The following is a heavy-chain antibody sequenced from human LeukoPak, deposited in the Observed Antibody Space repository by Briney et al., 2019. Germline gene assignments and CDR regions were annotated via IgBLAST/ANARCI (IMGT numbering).Heavy chain of an antibody. J-gene: IGHJ4*02. CDR1: GFTFSSYE. D-gene: IGHD3-22*01. CDR2: ISSSGSTI. Sequence: GGSLRLSCAASGFTFSSYEMNWVRQAPGKGLEWVSYISSSGSTIYYADSVKGRFTISRDNAKNSLYLQMNSLRAEDTAVYYCARDPFNYHDSSGYYQDYFDYWGQGTLVTVSS. V-gene: IGHV3-48*03. CDR3: ARDPFNYHDSSGYYQDYFDY.